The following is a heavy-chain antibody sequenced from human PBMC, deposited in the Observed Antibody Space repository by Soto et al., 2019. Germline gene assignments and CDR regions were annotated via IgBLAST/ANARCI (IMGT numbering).Heavy chain of an antibody. J-gene: IGHJ6*02. CDR2: ISHTGTT. V-gene: IGHV4-38-2*02. CDR3: ARVTMVIRDSDHFGVDV. CDR1: GFPISSPYS. Sequence: KTSETLSLTCLVSGFPISSPYSWGWIRQPPGKGLEWIGSISHTGTTSYSPSLTSRVSISVDTSKNQVSLKLTSVTAADTAVYFCARVTMVIRDSDHFGVDVWGHRTTVTVSS. D-gene: IGHD4-17*01.